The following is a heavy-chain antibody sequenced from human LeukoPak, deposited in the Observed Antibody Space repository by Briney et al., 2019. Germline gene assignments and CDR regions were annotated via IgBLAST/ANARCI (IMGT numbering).Heavy chain of an antibody. CDR2: IKQDGSEK. Sequence: PGGSLRLSCAASGFTFSSYWMSWVRQAPGKGLEWVANIKQDGSEKFYVDSVKGRFTISRDNAKNSLYLQMNSLRAEDTAVYYCARIKQQLIRLLGRDTTYYYYDYMDVWGKGTTVTVSS. CDR1: GFTFSSYW. J-gene: IGHJ6*03. D-gene: IGHD6-13*01. V-gene: IGHV3-7*01. CDR3: ARIKQQLIRLLGRDTTYYYYDYMDV.